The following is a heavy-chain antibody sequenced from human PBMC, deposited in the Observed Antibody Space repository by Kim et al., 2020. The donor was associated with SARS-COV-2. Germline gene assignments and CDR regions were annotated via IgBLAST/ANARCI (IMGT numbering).Heavy chain of an antibody. CDR2: IWYDGSNK. J-gene: IGHJ4*02. V-gene: IGHV3-33*06. D-gene: IGHD1-7*01. CDR3: AKEEGSVELPSN. CDR1: GFTFSSYA. Sequence: GGSLRLSCAASGFTFSSYAMHWVRQAPGKGLEWVAVIWYDGSNKYYADSVKGRFTISRDNSKNTLYLQMNSLRAEDTAVDYCAKEEGSVELPSNWGQGTLVTVSS.